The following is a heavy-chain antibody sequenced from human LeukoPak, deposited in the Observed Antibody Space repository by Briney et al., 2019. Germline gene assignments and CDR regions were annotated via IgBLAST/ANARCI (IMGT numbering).Heavy chain of an antibody. CDR3: ARDSSSWYYFDY. Sequence: GGSLRLSCAASGFIFDDYGMSWVRQAPGKGLEWVSGINWNGGSTGYADSVKGRFTISRDNAKNSLYLQMNSLRAEDTALYYCARDSSSWYYFDYWGQGTLVTVSS. CDR1: GFIFDDYG. D-gene: IGHD6-13*01. J-gene: IGHJ4*02. V-gene: IGHV3-20*04. CDR2: INWNGGST.